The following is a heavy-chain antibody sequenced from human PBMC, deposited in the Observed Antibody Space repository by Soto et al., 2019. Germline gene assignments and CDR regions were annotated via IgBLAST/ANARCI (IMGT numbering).Heavy chain of an antibody. D-gene: IGHD6-6*01. CDR3: ARGIAALYYYYGMDV. CDR2: INHSGST. CDR1: GGSFSGYY. V-gene: IGHV4-34*01. J-gene: IGHJ6*02. Sequence: SETLSLTCAVYGGSFSGYYCSWIRQPPGKGLEWIGEINHSGSTNYNPSLKSRVTISVDTSKNQFSLKLSSVTAADTAVYYCARGIAALYYYYGMDVWGQGTTVTVSS.